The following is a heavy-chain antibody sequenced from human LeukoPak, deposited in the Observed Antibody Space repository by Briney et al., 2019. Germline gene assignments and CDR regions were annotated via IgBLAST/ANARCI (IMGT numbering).Heavy chain of an antibody. CDR1: GGSMNPFY. Sequence: SETLSLTCTVSGGSMNPFYWSWIRQSPGKGLEWIGYVHYGGNTHYNPSFESRVSISVDTSKSQFSLELSSVTAADTAVYYCAREGALWDSSGCYWGQGTLVTVSS. J-gene: IGHJ4*02. CDR3: AREGALWDSSGCY. V-gene: IGHV4-59*12. D-gene: IGHD6-19*01. CDR2: VHYGGNT.